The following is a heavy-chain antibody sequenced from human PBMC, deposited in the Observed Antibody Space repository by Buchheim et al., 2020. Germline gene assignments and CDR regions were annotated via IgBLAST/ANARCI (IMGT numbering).Heavy chain of an antibody. V-gene: IGHV1-18*01. D-gene: IGHD1-7*01. CDR1: GHTFTSYG. Sequence: QVQLVQSGAEVKKPGASVKVSCKASGHTFTSYGIRWVRQAPGQGLEWMGGISSYNDKRKYAQKVQGRVTMTSDTSTSTAYMELRSLRPDDAAVYYCARLTGSTFYYYYGMDVWGQGTT. CDR2: ISSYNDKR. CDR3: ARLTGSTFYYYYGMDV. J-gene: IGHJ6*02.